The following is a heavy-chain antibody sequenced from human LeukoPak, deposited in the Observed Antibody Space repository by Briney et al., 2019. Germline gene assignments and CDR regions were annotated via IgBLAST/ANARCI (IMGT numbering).Heavy chain of an antibody. CDR3: ARAEKVAAHAEYFQH. CDR1: GDSVSSYY. Sequence: ETLSLTCSVSGDSVSSYYWTWIRQPPGKGLEWIGYIYFNGSTNYNPSLKTRLSISIDTYKNQFSLKLSSVTAADTAVYYCARAEKVAAHAEYFQHWGQGTLVTVSS. D-gene: IGHD2-15*01. CDR2: IYFNGST. V-gene: IGHV4-59*02. J-gene: IGHJ1*01.